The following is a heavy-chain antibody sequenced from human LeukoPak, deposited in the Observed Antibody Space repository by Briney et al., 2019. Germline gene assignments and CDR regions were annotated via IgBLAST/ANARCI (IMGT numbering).Heavy chain of an antibody. CDR3: ARDFCSGGNCYSDFDY. V-gene: IGHV3-74*01. D-gene: IGHD2-15*01. CDR1: GFTFSSYW. CDR2: VNSDGSST. J-gene: IGHJ4*02. Sequence: GGSLRLSCAASGFTFSSYWMHWVRQAPGKGLVWVSRVNSDGSSTSYADSVKGRFIISRDNAKNTLYLQMSSLRAEDTAVYYCARDFCSGGNCYSDFDYWGQGTLVTVSS.